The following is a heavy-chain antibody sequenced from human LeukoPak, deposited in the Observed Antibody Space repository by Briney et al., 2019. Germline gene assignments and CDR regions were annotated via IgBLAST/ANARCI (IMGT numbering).Heavy chain of an antibody. V-gene: IGHV3-66*01. D-gene: IGHD3-22*01. CDR1: GFTVSSNY. J-gene: IGHJ4*02. CDR3: ARDSEGAKKDYYDSSGYLPFDY. Sequence: GGSLRLSCAASGFTVSSNYMSWVRQAPGKGLEWVSVIYSGGTIYYADSVKGRFTISRDNAKNSLYLQMNSLRAEDTAVYYCARDSEGAKKDYYDSSGYLPFDYWGQGTLVTVSS. CDR2: IYSGGTI.